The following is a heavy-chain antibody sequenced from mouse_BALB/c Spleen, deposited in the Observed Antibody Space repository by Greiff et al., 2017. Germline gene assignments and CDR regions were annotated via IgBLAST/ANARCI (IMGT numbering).Heavy chain of an antibody. J-gene: IGHJ4*01. D-gene: IGHD2-14*01. CDR1: GFTFSSYY. CDR3: ARHEGAYYRYDDVYYAMDY. Sequence: EVKLMESGGGLVKLGGSLKLSCAASGFTFSSYYMSWVRQTPEKRLELVAAINSNGGSTYYPDTVKGRFTISRDNAKNTLYLQMSSLKSEDTALYYCARHEGAYYRYDDVYYAMDYWGQGTSVTVSS. CDR2: INSNGGST. V-gene: IGHV5-6-2*01.